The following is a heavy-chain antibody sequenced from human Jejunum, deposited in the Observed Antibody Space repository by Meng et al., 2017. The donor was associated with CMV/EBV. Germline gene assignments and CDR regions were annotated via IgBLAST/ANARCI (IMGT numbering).Heavy chain of an antibody. Sequence: SISTSWWSWIRQSPGKGLEWIGYIHHSGTTNHNPSLRSRVIMSVDTSNNQFSLKLTSVTAADTAVYYCARDSYHYGSSTYNWFDPWGQGIRVTVSS. CDR3: ARDSYHYGSSTYNWFDP. D-gene: IGHD3-10*01. CDR2: IHHSGTT. CDR1: SISTSW. V-gene: IGHV4-59*01. J-gene: IGHJ5*02.